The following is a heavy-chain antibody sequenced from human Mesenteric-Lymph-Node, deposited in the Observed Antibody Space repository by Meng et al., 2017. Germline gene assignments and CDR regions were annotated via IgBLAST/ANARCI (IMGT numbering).Heavy chain of an antibody. CDR1: GGSFSGYY. D-gene: IGHD4-17*01. V-gene: IGHV4-34*01. Sequence: GQLQQWGAGLLKPSETLSLTCAVYGGSFSGYYWSWIRHPPGKGLEWIGEINHSGSTNYNPSLKSRVTISVDTSKNQFSLKLSSVTAADTAVYYCARGRGYGDYGSLYWGQGTLVTVSS. CDR3: ARGRGYGDYGSLY. J-gene: IGHJ4*02. CDR2: INHSGST.